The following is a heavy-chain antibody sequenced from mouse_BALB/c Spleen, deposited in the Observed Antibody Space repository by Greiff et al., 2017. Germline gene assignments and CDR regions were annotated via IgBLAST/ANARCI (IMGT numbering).Heavy chain of an antibody. CDR1: GFTFSSYG. J-gene: IGHJ4*01. V-gene: IGHV5-6-3*01. CDR2: INSNGGST. CDR3: ARERGIYYAMDY. Sequence: EVKLVESGGGLVQPGGSLKLSCAASGFTFSSYGMSWVRQTPDKRLELVATINSNGGSTYYPDSVKGRFTISRDNAKNTLYLQMSSLKSEDTAMYYCARERGIYYAMDYWGQGTSVTVSS.